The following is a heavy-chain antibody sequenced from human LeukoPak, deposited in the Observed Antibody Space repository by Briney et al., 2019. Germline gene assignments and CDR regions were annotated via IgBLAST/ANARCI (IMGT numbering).Heavy chain of an antibody. J-gene: IGHJ3*02. CDR1: GITVSSNY. D-gene: IGHD6-19*01. CDR2: IYSGGST. CDR3: AREYLYSSGWRDAFDI. V-gene: IGHV3-53*01. Sequence: GSLRLSCVVSGITVSSNYMSWVRQAPGKGLEWVSVIYSGGSTYYADSVKGRFTISRDNSKNTLYLQMNSLRAEDTAVYYCAREYLYSSGWRDAFDIWGQGTMVTVSS.